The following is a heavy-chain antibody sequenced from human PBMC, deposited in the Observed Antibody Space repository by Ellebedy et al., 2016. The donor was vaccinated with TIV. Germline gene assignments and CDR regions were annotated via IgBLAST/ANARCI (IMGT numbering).Heavy chain of an antibody. J-gene: IGHJ4*02. Sequence: GESLKISCAASGFTFSSYGMHWVRQAPGKGLEWVAVIWYDGSNKYYADSVKGRFTISRDNSKNTLYLQMNSLRAEDTAVYYCARGGRSRYYFDYWGQGTLVTVSS. D-gene: IGHD3-16*01. CDR3: ARGGRSRYYFDY. CDR1: GFTFSSYG. V-gene: IGHV3-30*19. CDR2: IWYDGSNK.